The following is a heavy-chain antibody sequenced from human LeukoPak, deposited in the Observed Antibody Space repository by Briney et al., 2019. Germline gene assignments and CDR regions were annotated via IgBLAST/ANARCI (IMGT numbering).Heavy chain of an antibody. CDR1: GVSFTSNYY. J-gene: IGHJ4*02. V-gene: IGHV4-31*02. D-gene: IGHD3-22*01. CDR3: ARGGGTMIVDLVHFDN. Sequence: PSESLSLSCAVSGVSFTSNYYWPWIRQHPEKGLGWVANIYNSGRKSYIPSLKSRVAISVDTSKNQFSLKLPSVTAADTAVYFCARGGGTMIVDLVHFDNWGQGTLVTVSS. CDR2: IYNSGRK.